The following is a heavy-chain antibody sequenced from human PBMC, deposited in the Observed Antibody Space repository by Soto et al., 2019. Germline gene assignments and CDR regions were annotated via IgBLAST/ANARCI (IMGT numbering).Heavy chain of an antibody. Sequence: SGPTLVNPTETLTLTCTVSGFSLSNARMGVSWIRQPPGKALEWLAHIFSNDEKSYSTSLKSRLTISKDTSKSQVVLTMTNMDPVDTATYSCARIADLSPLSASNWFDPWGQGTLVTVSS. CDR1: GFSLSNARMG. V-gene: IGHV2-26*01. J-gene: IGHJ5*02. CDR3: ARIADLSPLSASNWFDP. CDR2: IFSNDEK. D-gene: IGHD2-15*01.